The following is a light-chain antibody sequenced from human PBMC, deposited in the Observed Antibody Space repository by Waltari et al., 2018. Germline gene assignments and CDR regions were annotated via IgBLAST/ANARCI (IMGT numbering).Light chain of an antibody. J-gene: IGKJ1*01. CDR1: QGVSTY. CDR2: AAS. CDR3: QQYHDYPWT. V-gene: IGKV1-8*01. Sequence: AIRMTQSPSSLSASIADRVPIACRASQGVSTYLAWYQQKPGKAPSLLIHAASTLQSGVPSRFSGSGTGTDFTLTITCLQSEDFATYYCQQYHDYPWTFGQGTKVDI.